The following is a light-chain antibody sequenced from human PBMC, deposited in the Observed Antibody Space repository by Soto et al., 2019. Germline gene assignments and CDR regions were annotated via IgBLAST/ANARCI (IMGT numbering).Light chain of an antibody. J-gene: IGKJ4*01. Sequence: DIQMTQSPSSLSASVGDRVTITCRASQGMSNYLAWYQQKPGKVPKLLIYAASTFQSGVPSRFSGSRTRTDFTLTISSLQPEDVATYYCQTYNSAPLTFGGGTKVEIK. CDR1: QGMSNY. CDR3: QTYNSAPLT. CDR2: AAS. V-gene: IGKV1-27*01.